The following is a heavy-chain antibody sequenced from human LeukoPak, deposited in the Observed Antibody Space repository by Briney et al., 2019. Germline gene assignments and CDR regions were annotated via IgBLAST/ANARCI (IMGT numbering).Heavy chain of an antibody. Sequence: SETLSLTCTVSGGSISSSSYYWGWIRQPPGKGLEWIGSIYYSGSTCYNPSLKSRVTISVDTSKNQFSLKLSSVTAADTAVYYCARDFGCSSTSCPLEYYYYGMDVWGQGTTVTVSS. D-gene: IGHD2-2*01. CDR2: IYYSGST. CDR1: GGSISSSSYY. CDR3: ARDFGCSSTSCPLEYYYYGMDV. V-gene: IGHV4-39*02. J-gene: IGHJ6*02.